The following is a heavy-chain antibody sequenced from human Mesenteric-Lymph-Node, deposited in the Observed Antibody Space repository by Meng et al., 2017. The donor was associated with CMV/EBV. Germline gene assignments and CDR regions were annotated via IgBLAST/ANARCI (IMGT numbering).Heavy chain of an antibody. Sequence: EVHLGESGGGLVQPGGYLRLSWAASGFNVRDKYMSWVRQAPGKGLEWVCIIYRGDNTYYIDSAKDRFTVSRDNSKNTMYLQMNSLRVEDTAVYYCTGDSVSNPNLDYWGQGTLVTVSS. CDR2: IYRGDNT. J-gene: IGHJ4*02. CDR1: GFNVRDKY. V-gene: IGHV3-66*01. CDR3: TGDSVSNPNLDY.